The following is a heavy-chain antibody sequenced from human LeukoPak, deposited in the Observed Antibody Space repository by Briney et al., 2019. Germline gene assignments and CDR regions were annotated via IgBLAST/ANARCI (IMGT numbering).Heavy chain of an antibody. V-gene: IGHV4-59*01. Sequence: SETLSLTCTVSGGSISSYHWSWIRQPPGKGLEWIGYIYYSGSTNYNPSLKSRVTISVDTSKNQFSLKLSSVTAADTAVYYCARGKIAVAGKPFDYWGQGTLVTVSS. J-gene: IGHJ4*02. CDR3: ARGKIAVAGKPFDY. D-gene: IGHD6-19*01. CDR2: IYYSGST. CDR1: GGSISSYH.